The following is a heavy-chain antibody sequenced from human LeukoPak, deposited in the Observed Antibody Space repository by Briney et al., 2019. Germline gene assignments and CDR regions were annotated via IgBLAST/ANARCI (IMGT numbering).Heavy chain of an antibody. CDR2: IYYSGST. CDR1: GGSISSNTYY. V-gene: IGHV4-39*01. D-gene: IGHD6-19*01. J-gene: IGHJ4*02. CDR3: ARLGQWLVRGYFDY. Sequence: SETLSLTCTVSGGSISSNTYYWGWIRQPPGKGLEWIGNIYYSGSTCYNPSLKSGVTISVDTSKNQFSLKLSSVTAADTAVYYCARLGQWLVRGYFDYWGQGILVTVSS.